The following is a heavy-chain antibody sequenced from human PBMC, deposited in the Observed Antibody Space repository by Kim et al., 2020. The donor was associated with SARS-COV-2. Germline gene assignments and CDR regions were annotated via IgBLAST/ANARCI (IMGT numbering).Heavy chain of an antibody. CDR3: VAAIRLLRFLEWLFDY. Sequence: GGSLRLSCAASGFTFSSYAMSWVRQAPGKGLEWVSAISGSGGSTYYADSVKGRFTISRDNSKNTLYLQMNSLRAEDTAVYYCVAAIRLLRFLEWLFDYWGQGTLVTVSS. CDR2: ISGSGGST. V-gene: IGHV3-23*01. J-gene: IGHJ4*02. CDR1: GFTFSSYA. D-gene: IGHD3-3*01.